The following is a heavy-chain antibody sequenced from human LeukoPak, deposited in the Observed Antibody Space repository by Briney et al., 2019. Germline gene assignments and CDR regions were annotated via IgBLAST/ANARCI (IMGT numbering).Heavy chain of an antibody. V-gene: IGHV3-21*01. CDR3: ARDCSGGSCSFDY. CDR1: GFTFSSYS. D-gene: IGHD2-15*01. CDR2: ISSSSSYI. J-gene: IGHJ4*02. Sequence: GGSLRLSCAASGFTFSSYSMNWVRQAPGKGLEWVSSISSSSSYIYYADSVKGRFTISRDNDKNSLYLQMNSLRAEDTAVYYCARDCSGGSCSFDYWGQGTLVTVSS.